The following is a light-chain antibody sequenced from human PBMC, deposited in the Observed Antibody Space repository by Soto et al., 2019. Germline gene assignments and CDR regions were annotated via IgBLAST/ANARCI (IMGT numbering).Light chain of an antibody. V-gene: IGKV3-20*01. CDR2: GAS. J-gene: IGKJ1*01. CDR3: HQYTSPPWT. CDR1: QSVPGNY. Sequence: EIVLTQSPGTLSLTPGERATLSCRASQSVPGNYLAWLQHKPGQAPRLLIYGASNRATGTPARFSGSGSGTDFTLTITRLEPEDFAVYYCHQYTSPPWTLGQGTRLEIK.